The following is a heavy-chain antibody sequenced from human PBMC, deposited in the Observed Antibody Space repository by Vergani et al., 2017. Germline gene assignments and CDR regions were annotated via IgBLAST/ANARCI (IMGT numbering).Heavy chain of an antibody. J-gene: IGHJ4*02. V-gene: IGHV3-30*02. CDR1: GFTFSSYG. CDR3: ARHPTEDYGDYSYFDY. Sequence: QVQLVESGGGVVQPGGSLRLSCAASGFTFSSYGMHWVRQAPGKGLEWVAFIRYDGSNKYYADSVKGRFTISRDNSKNTLYLQMNSLRAEDTAVYYCARHPTEDYGDYSYFDYWGQGTLVTVSS. D-gene: IGHD4-17*01. CDR2: IRYDGSNK.